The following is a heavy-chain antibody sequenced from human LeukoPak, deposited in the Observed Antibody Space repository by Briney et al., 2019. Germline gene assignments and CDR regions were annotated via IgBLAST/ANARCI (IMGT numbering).Heavy chain of an antibody. J-gene: IGHJ6*02. CDR3: ARGNTVSLPGDRRAWYYGMDV. CDR2: IIPIFGTA. Sequence: SVKVSCKASGGTFSSYAISWVRQAPGQGLEWMGGIIPIFGTANYAQKFQGRVTITTDESTSTAYMELRSLRSDDTAVYYCARGNTVSLPGDRRAWYYGMDVWGQGTTVTVSS. V-gene: IGHV1-69*05. D-gene: IGHD7-27*01. CDR1: GGTFSSYA.